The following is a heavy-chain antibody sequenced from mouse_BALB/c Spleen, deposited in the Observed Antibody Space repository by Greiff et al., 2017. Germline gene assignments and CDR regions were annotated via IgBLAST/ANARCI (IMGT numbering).Heavy chain of an antibody. CDR2: IDPANGNT. J-gene: IGHJ4*01. CDR3: ARSGDYDVYAMDY. D-gene: IGHD2-4*01. V-gene: IGHV14-3*02. Sequence: VHVKQSGAELVKPGASVKLSCTASGFNIKDTYMHWVKQRPEQGLEWIGRIDPANGNTKYDPKFQGKATITADTSSNTAYLQLSSLTSEDTAVYYCARSGDYDVYAMDYWGQGTSVTVSS. CDR1: GFNIKDTY.